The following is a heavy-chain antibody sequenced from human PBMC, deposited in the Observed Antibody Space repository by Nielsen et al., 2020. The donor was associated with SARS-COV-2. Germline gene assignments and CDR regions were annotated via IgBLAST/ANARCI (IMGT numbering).Heavy chain of an antibody. CDR3: ARDRHSSAPYGMGV. D-gene: IGHD6-13*01. CDR2: IYYSGDT. Sequence: SETLSLTCSVSGGSISGYYWSWIRQRPGTGLEWVGYIYYSGDTKYNPSLKSRVTISVAMSKNQFSLRLSSVTAADTAVYYCARDRHSSAPYGMGVWGQGTTVTVSS. J-gene: IGHJ6*02. CDR1: GGSISGYY. V-gene: IGHV4-59*01.